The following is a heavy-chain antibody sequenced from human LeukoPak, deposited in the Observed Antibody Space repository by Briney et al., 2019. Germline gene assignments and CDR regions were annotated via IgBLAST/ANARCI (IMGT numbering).Heavy chain of an antibody. CDR3: AKRIQYSSSSAYFDY. CDR2: ISDTGGDK. D-gene: IGHD6-6*01. J-gene: IGHJ4*02. V-gene: IGHV3-23*01. CDR1: GFTFSRYG. Sequence: GGSLRLSCAASGFTFSRYGMNWVRHAPGKGLELVSAISDTGGDKYYADSVKGRFTISRDNPRNTLYLQVNSLRAEDTAIYYCAKRIQYSSSSAYFDYWGQGTLVTVSS.